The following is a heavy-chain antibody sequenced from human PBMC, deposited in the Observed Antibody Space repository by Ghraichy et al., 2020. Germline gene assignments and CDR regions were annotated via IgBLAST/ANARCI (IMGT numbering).Heavy chain of an antibody. D-gene: IGHD3-10*01. V-gene: IGHV3-7*03. J-gene: IGHJ6*02. CDR2: IKQDGSEK. Sequence: GGSLRLSCAASGFIFSAYWMNWVRQAPGKGLEWVAHIKQDGSEKYYVDSVKGRFTISKDNAKNLLYLQMNSLRAEDTAVYYCAKAVRSLGSPNLYYYYGMDVWGQGTAVTVSS. CDR1: GFIFSAYW. CDR3: AKAVRSLGSPNLYYYYGMDV.